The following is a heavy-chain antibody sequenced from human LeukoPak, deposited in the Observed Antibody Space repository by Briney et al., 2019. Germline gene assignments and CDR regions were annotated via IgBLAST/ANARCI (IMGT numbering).Heavy chain of an antibody. Sequence: GRSLRLSCAASGFTFSSCGMHWVRQAPGKGLEWVAVITYDGDTTYFEDSVKGRFTISRDTSKSTLYLQMNSLGAEDTAVYYCVKEQGSGSYRTADYWGQGTLVAVSS. J-gene: IGHJ4*02. CDR3: VKEQGSGSYRTADY. CDR2: ITYDGDTT. V-gene: IGHV3-30*18. D-gene: IGHD3-10*01. CDR1: GFTFSSCG.